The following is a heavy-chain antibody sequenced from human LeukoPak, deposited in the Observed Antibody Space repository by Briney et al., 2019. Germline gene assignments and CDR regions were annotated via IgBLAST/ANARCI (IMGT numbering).Heavy chain of an antibody. Sequence: ASVKLSCKAFGYTFTGYWMHWVRQAPGQGPEWMGIISPSGGSTIYAQKFKGRVTLTRDMSTSTDYLELSSLRSEDTAVYYCARGDKVDYDILTGYYNALYWFDPWGQGTLVTVSS. J-gene: IGHJ5*02. CDR3: ARGDKVDYDILTGYYNALYWFDP. D-gene: IGHD3-9*01. V-gene: IGHV1-46*03. CDR2: ISPSGGST. CDR1: GYTFTGYW.